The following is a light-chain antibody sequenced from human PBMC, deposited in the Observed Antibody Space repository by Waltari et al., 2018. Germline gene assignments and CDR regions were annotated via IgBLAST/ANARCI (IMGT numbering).Light chain of an antibody. CDR3: QHHVRLPAT. CDR2: GAS. CDR1: QLVSRY. Sequence: EIVLTPSPGTLSLSPGERATLPCRASQLVSRYLAWYQQTPGQAPRLLIYGASTRAAGIPGRFSGSVSGTDFSLTISRLEAEDFAVYYCQHHVRLPATFGQGTKVEIK. J-gene: IGKJ1*01. V-gene: IGKV3-20*01.